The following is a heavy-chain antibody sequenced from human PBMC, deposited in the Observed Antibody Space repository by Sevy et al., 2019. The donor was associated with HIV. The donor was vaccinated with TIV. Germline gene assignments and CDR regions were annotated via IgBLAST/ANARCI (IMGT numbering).Heavy chain of an antibody. CDR1: GFTLSDYG. CDR3: VRGDVNHQFLLDR. CDR2: RSSDGRGI. V-gene: IGHV3-30*03. Sequence: GSLRLSCAASGFTLSDYGMHWIRQAPGKGLEWMGYRSSDGRGILHADSVRGRFTVSSDNSKNTFFLQMSGLRPEDTAVYYCVRGDVNHQFLLDRWGQGTLVTVSS. D-gene: IGHD2-21*01. J-gene: IGHJ4*02.